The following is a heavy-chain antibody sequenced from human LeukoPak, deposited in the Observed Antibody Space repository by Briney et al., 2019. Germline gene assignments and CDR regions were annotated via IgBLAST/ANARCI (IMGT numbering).Heavy chain of an antibody. CDR3: AKQDIVVVPNTMFFKTEFDF. V-gene: IGHV3-23*01. D-gene: IGHD2-2*01. CDR1: GFPFRSYA. Sequence: PGGSLRLSCAASGFPFRSYAMSWVRQAPGKGLQWVSATSASGDNTYYADSAKGRFTISRDNSKNSLYLQMNSLRAEDTAVYYCAKQDIVVVPNTMFFKTEFDFWGQGTLVTVSS. J-gene: IGHJ4*02. CDR2: TSASGDNT.